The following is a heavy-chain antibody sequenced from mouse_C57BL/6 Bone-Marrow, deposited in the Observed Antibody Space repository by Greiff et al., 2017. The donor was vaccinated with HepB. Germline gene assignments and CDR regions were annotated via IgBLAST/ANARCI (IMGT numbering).Heavy chain of an antibody. V-gene: IGHV5-6*01. J-gene: IGHJ4*01. Sequence: EVKLMESGGDLVKPGGSLKLSCAASGFTFSSYGMSWVRQTPDKRLEWVATISSGGSYTYYPDSVKGRFTISRDNAKNTLYLQMSSLKSEDTAMYYCARHRYYYAMDYWGQGTSVTVSS. CDR2: ISSGGSYT. CDR3: ARHRYYYAMDY. CDR1: GFTFSSYG.